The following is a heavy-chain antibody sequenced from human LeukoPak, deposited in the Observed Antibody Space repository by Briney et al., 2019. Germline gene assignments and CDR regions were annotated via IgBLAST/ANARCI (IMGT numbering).Heavy chain of an antibody. Sequence: PSETLSLTCAVYGGSFGGYYWSWIRQPPGKGLEWIGEINHSGSTNYNPSLKSRVTISVDTSKNQFSLKLSSVTAADTAVYYCASDAAAGSLLESDYWGQGTLVTVSS. CDR2: INHSGST. V-gene: IGHV4-34*01. CDR3: ASDAAAGSLLESDY. CDR1: GGSFGGYY. J-gene: IGHJ4*02. D-gene: IGHD6-13*01.